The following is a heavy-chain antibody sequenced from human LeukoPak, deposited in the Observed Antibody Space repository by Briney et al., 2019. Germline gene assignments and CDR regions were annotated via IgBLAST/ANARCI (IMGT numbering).Heavy chain of an antibody. D-gene: IGHD6-6*01. V-gene: IGHV1-18*01. CDR3: ARDGPSSSPYYFDY. J-gene: IGHJ4*02. Sequence: ASVKVSCKASGYTFTSYGISWVRQAPGQGLEWMGWISAYNGNTNYAQKLQGRVTMTTDTSTSTAYMELRSLRSEDTAVYYCARDGPSSSPYYFDYWGQGTLVTVSS. CDR2: ISAYNGNT. CDR1: GYTFTSYG.